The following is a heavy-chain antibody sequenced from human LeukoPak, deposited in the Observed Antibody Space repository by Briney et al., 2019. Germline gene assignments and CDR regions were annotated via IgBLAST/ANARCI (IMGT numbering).Heavy chain of an antibody. CDR2: IIPIFGTA. J-gene: IGHJ6*02. Sequence: SVNVSFKASGGTFSIYAISWVRQAPGQGLEWMGGIIPIFGTANYAQKFQGRVTITADESTSTAYMELSSLRSEDTAVYYCARDRDRAAPIWPNYYYYYGMDVWGQGTTVTVSS. V-gene: IGHV1-69*01. D-gene: IGHD1-14*01. CDR1: GGTFSIYA. CDR3: ARDRDRAAPIWPNYYYYYGMDV.